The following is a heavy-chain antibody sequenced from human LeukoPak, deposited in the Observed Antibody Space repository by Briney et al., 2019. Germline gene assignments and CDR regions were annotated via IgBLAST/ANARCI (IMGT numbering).Heavy chain of an antibody. CDR2: IYTSGST. CDR1: GGSISSYY. CDR3: ARDGDQLLFDSWIDP. V-gene: IGHV4-4*07. Sequence: SETLSLTCTVSGGSISSYYWSWIRQPAGKGLEWIGRIYTSGSTNYNPSLKSRVTMSVDTSKNQFSLKLSSVTAADTAVYYCARDGDQLLFDSWIDPWGQGTLVTVSS. D-gene: IGHD2-2*01. J-gene: IGHJ5*02.